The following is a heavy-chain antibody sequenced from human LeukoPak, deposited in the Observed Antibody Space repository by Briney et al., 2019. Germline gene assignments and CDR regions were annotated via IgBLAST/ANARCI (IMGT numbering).Heavy chain of an antibody. CDR3: AKSIAVAGYFDY. CDR2: ISYDGSNK. Sequence: GGSLRLSCAASGFTFSSYAMHWDRQAPGKGLEWVAVISYDGSNKYYADSVKGRFTISRDNSKNTLYLQMNSLRAEDTAVYYCAKSIAVAGYFDYWGQGTLVTVSS. CDR1: GFTFSSYA. J-gene: IGHJ4*02. D-gene: IGHD6-19*01. V-gene: IGHV3-30-3*01.